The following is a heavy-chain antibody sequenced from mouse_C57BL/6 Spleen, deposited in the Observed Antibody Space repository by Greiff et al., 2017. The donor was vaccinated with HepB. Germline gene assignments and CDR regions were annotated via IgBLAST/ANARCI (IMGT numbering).Heavy chain of an antibody. J-gene: IGHJ1*03. D-gene: IGHD1-1*01. CDR3: AREGYYGSSPYFDV. Sequence: QVQLQQPGAELVRPGSSVKLSCKASGYTFTSYWMDWVKQRPGQGLEWIGNIYPSDSETHYNQKFKDKATLTVDKSSSPAYMQLSSLTSEDSAVYYCAREGYYGSSPYFDVWGTGTTVTVSS. CDR2: IYPSDSET. CDR1: GYTFTSYW. V-gene: IGHV1-61*01.